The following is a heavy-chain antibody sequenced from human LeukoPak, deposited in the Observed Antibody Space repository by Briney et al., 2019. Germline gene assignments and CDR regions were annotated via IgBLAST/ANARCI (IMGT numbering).Heavy chain of an antibody. Sequence: KTSETLSLTCTVSGYSISSGYYWGWIRQPPGKGLEWIGSIYHSGGTYYNPSLKSRVTISVDTSKNQFSLKLSSVTAADTAVYYCARVEAIVLMVYAINNNWFDPWGQGTLVTVSS. V-gene: IGHV4-38-2*02. CDR1: GYSISSGYY. D-gene: IGHD2-8*01. CDR3: ARVEAIVLMVYAINNNWFDP. J-gene: IGHJ5*02. CDR2: IYHSGGT.